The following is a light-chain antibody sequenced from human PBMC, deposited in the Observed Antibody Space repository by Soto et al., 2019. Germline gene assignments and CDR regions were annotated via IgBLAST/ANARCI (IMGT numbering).Light chain of an antibody. V-gene: IGLV2-23*01. CDR1: SSDVGSYDV. CDR3: CSYAGSSTYV. CDR2: EGN. J-gene: IGLJ1*01. Sequence: QSVLTQPVSVSGSPGQPITISCTGTSSDVGSYDVVSWYQQHPGKAPKLMIYEGNKRPSGISNRFSASKSGNTASLTISGLQAEDEADYYCCSYAGSSTYVFXTGTKVTVL.